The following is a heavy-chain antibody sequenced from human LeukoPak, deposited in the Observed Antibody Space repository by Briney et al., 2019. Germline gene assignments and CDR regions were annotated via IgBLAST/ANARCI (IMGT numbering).Heavy chain of an antibody. CDR2: ISGSGGST. CDR3: AKDSSGWYLLGY. D-gene: IGHD6-19*01. V-gene: IGHV3-23*01. CDR1: GFTFSSYA. J-gene: IGHJ4*02. Sequence: GGSLRLSCAASGFTFSSYAMSWVRQAPGKGLEWVSAISGSGGSTYYADSVKGRFTISRDNSKNTLYLQMDSLRAEDTAVYYCAKDSSGWYLLGYWGQGTLVTVSS.